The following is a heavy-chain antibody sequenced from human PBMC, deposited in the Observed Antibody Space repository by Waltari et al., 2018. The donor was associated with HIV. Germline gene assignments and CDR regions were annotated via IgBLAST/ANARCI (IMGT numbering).Heavy chain of an antibody. CDR3: ARSFSGYSNYFDP. D-gene: IGHD4-4*01. Sequence: QLQLQESGPGLVKSSETLSLTCTVSGGSMTSSSYYWGWIRQPPGKGLEWIGSMSYSGSTYNNPSRRSRLTRSVDTSKNQFSLKLTSVTAADTAMYYCARSFSGYSNYFDPWGQGTLVTVSS. CDR1: GGSMTSSSYY. CDR2: MSYSGST. V-gene: IGHV4-39*01. J-gene: IGHJ5*02.